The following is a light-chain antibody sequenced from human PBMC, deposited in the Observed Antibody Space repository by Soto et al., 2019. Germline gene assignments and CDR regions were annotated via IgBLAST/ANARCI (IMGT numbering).Light chain of an antibody. CDR1: SSDIGGSSL. CDR3: SSYAGSRIYVM. Sequence: QSALTQPASVSGSPGQSITISCTGTSSDIGGSSLVAWYQQHPGTAPKLIIYEGTKRPSGVSNRFSGSKSGNTASLTISGLQADDEADYYYSSYAGSRIYVMFGEGTKLTVL. J-gene: IGLJ3*02. V-gene: IGLV2-23*01. CDR2: EGT.